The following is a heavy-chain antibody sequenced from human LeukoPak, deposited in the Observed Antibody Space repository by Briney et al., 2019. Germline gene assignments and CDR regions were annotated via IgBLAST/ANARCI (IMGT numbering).Heavy chain of an antibody. CDR3: ARLKDLVVVPADAFHI. J-gene: IGHJ3*02. Sequence: ASVKVSCKASGYTFTSYDINWGRQATGQGLEWMGWMNPNSGNTGYAQKFQGRVTMTRNTSISTAYMELSSLRSEATAVYYCARLKDLVVVPADAFHIWGQGTMVTVSS. D-gene: IGHD2-2*01. V-gene: IGHV1-8*01. CDR2: MNPNSGNT. CDR1: GYTFTSYD.